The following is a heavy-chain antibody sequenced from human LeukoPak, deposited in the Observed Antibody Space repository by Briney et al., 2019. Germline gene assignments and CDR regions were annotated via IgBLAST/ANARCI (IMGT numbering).Heavy chain of an antibody. CDR3: ARDWVYKIDY. D-gene: IGHD5-24*01. Sequence: GGSLRLSCETAGFAFSSYVMHWVRRTPGKGLVWVSRISHDGIISYADSVKGRFTISRDNAKNTLTLQMNSLRVEDTAVYFCARDWVYKIDYWGRGTLVTVSS. CDR2: ISHDGII. J-gene: IGHJ4*02. V-gene: IGHV3-74*01. CDR1: GFAFSSYV.